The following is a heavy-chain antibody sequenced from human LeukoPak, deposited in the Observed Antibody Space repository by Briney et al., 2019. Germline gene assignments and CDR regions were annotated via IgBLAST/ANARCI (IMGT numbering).Heavy chain of an antibody. CDR3: ARDAQGSLDY. V-gene: IGHV6-1*01. CDR2: TYYRSKWYD. J-gene: IGHJ4*02. CDR1: GDSVSSNSAA. Sequence: SQTLSLTCAISGDSVSSNSAAWNWIRQSPSRGLEWRGRTYYRSKWYDDYAVSVKSRITNNPDTSKNQFALQLNSVIPEDTAVYYCARDAQGSLDYWGQGTLVTVSS.